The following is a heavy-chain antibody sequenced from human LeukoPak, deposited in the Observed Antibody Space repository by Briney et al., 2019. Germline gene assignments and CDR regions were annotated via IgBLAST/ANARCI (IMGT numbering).Heavy chain of an antibody. CDR3: ASFGGEYKEFDY. CDR2: IYTSEST. CDR1: GGSISSSNYY. D-gene: IGHD3-10*01. Sequence: SQTLSLTCSVSGGSISSSNYYWSWIRQPAGKGLEWIGRIYTSESTNYNPSLKSRVTISVDTSKNQFSLKLSSVTAADTAVYYCASFGGEYKEFDYWGQGTLVTVSS. V-gene: IGHV4-61*02. J-gene: IGHJ4*02.